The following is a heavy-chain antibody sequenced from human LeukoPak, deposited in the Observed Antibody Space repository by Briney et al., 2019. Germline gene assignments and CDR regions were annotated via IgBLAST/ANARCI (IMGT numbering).Heavy chain of an antibody. V-gene: IGHV3-30*03. Sequence: GGSLRLSCAASGFTFSSYSMNWVRQAPGKGLEWVAVISYDGSNKYYADSVKGRFTISRDNSKNTLYLQMNSLRAEDTAVYYCARDLVRYYYYGMDVWGQGTTVTVSS. J-gene: IGHJ6*02. CDR1: GFTFSSYS. CDR3: ARDLVRYYYYGMDV. CDR2: ISYDGSNK.